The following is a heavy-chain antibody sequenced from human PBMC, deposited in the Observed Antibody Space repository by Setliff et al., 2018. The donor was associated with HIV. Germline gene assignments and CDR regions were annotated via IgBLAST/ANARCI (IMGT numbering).Heavy chain of an antibody. CDR2: IDNRGGT. J-gene: IGHJ4*02. Sequence: SETLSLTCAAYGGPFTNHGWNWIRQSPGKGLEWIGEIDNRGGTNYNPSFRSRATMSVDTSKNQFSLKLSSVTAADTAVYYCATGLIMAPDYWGQGSLVTVSS. CDR1: GGPFTNHG. D-gene: IGHD2-8*01. CDR3: ATGLIMAPDY. V-gene: IGHV4-34*01.